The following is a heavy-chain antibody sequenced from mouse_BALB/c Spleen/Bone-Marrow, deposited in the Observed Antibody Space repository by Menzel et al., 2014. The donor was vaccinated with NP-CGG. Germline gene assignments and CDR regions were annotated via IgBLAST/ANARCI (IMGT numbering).Heavy chain of an antibody. CDR3: TRARPGGFAY. Sequence: QVQLQQSGAELVKPGASVKLSCKASGYTFTNYYMYWVKQRPGQGLEWIGEINPSNGGPNFNEKFKSKATLTVDKSSSTAYTQLSSLTSEDSAVYYCTRARPGGFAYWGQGTLVTVSA. D-gene: IGHD4-1*01. V-gene: IGHV1S81*02. J-gene: IGHJ3*01. CDR2: INPSNGGP. CDR1: GYTFTNYY.